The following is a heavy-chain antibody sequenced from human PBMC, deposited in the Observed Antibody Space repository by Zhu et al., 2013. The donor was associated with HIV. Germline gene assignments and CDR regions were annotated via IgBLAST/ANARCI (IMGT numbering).Heavy chain of an antibody. J-gene: IGHJ2*01. V-gene: IGHV4-59*08. CDR2: IYYSGST. Sequence: QVQLQESGPRTGRSLRRPCPLTCTVSGGSISSYYWSWIRQPPGKGLEWIGYIYYSGSTNYNPSLKSRVTISVDTSKNQFSLKLSSVTAADTAVYYCARLSLGSHFDLWGRGTLVTVSS. CDR3: ARLSLGSHFDL. CDR1: GGSISSYY. D-gene: IGHD3-10*01.